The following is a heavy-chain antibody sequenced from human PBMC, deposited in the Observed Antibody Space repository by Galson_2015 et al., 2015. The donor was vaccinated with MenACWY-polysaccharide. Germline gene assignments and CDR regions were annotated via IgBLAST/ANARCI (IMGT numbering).Heavy chain of an antibody. D-gene: IGHD3-22*01. CDR3: AKDSEPGYYYDSSGYYWAFDY. Sequence: PLRLSCAASGFTFSSYAMSWVRQAPGKGLEWVSAISGSGGSTYYADSVKGRFTISRDNSKNTLYLQMNSLRAEDTAVYYCAKDSEPGYYYDSSGYYWAFDYWGQGTLVTVSS. V-gene: IGHV3-23*01. CDR1: GFTFSSYA. CDR2: ISGSGGST. J-gene: IGHJ4*02.